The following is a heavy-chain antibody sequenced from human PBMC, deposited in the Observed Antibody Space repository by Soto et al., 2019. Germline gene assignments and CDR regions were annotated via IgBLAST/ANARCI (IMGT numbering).Heavy chain of an antibody. J-gene: IGHJ6*02. V-gene: IGHV3-23*01. CDR2: ISGSVGST. Sequence: EVQLLESGGGLVQPGGSLRLSCAASGFSFNSYVMSWVRQAPGKGLEWVSAISGSVGSTYYADSVKGRFTISRDNSKNTGHRQTGSLWAEDTALYDCTKGAYGIDVWGQGTTVSVSS. CDR1: GFSFNSYV. CDR3: TKGAYGIDV.